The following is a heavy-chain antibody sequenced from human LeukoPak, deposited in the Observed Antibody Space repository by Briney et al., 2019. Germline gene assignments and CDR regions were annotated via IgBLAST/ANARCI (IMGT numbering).Heavy chain of an antibody. V-gene: IGHV1-46*02. Sequence: ASVNVSCKASGYTFNSYGISWVRQAPGQGLEWMGIINPRGGSATSAQRFQGRLTVTRDTSTSTVYMELSSLTSEDTAVYYCARDYHGSGSLTTFDSWGQGTLVTVSS. J-gene: IGHJ4*02. CDR1: GYTFNSYG. D-gene: IGHD3-10*01. CDR2: INPRGGSA. CDR3: ARDYHGSGSLTTFDS.